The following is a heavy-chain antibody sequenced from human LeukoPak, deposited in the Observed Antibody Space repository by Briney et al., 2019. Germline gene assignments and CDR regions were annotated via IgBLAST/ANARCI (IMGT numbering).Heavy chain of an antibody. Sequence: PGGSLRLSCAASGLTVSSNYMSWVRQIPGKGLEWVSAISGSGGSTYYADSVKGRFTISRDNSKNTLYLQMNSLRAEDTAVYYCAKDSSSWYLDYWGQGTLVTVSS. J-gene: IGHJ4*02. V-gene: IGHV3-23*01. CDR2: ISGSGGST. CDR1: GLTVSSNY. CDR3: AKDSSSWYLDY. D-gene: IGHD6-13*01.